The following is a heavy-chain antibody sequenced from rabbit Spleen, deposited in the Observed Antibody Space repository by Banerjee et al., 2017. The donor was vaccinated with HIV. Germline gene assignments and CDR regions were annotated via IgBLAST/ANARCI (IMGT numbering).Heavy chain of an antibody. V-gene: IGHV1S40*01. CDR3: ARDTGTSFSSYGMDL. D-gene: IGHD8-1*01. CDR1: GVSFGGDSY. J-gene: IGHJ6*01. Sequence: QSLEESGGDLVKPGASLTLTCIASGVSFGGDSYMCWVRQAPGKGLEWIGCIELGSSSFTYFASWAKGRFTITKASSTTVTLQMTSLTAADTATYFCARDTGTSFSSYGMDLWGQGTLVTVS. CDR2: IELGSSSFT.